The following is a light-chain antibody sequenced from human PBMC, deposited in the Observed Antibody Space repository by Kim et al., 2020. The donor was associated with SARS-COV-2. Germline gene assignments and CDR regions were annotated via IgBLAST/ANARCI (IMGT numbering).Light chain of an antibody. CDR2: GAS. J-gene: IGKJ1*01. Sequence: SPGERVTLSCRASESVNSRFFAWYQQKPGQDPRLLVYGASSRATGIADRFSGSGSGTDFTLTISRLEPEDSAVYYCQQYGSSVWAFGQGTKVDIK. CDR3: QQYGSSVWA. CDR1: ESVNSRF. V-gene: IGKV3-20*01.